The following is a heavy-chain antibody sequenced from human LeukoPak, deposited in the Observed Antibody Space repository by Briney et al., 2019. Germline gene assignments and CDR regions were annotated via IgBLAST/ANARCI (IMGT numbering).Heavy chain of an antibody. CDR3: ASTYYYDSSGYYPFDY. J-gene: IGHJ4*02. CDR1: GFSFSNNA. CDR2: ISSNGGTT. D-gene: IGHD3-22*01. Sequence: GGSLRLSCSASGFSFSNNAMHWVRQAPGEGLEYVSGISSNGGTTSYADSSKGRFTISRDNSKKTLYLQMSSLRLEDTAVYYCASTYYYDSSGYYPFDYCGQGTLVTVSS. V-gene: IGHV3-64D*09.